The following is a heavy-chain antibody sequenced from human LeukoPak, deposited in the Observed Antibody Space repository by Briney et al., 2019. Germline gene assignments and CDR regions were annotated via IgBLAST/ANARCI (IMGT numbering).Heavy chain of an antibody. D-gene: IGHD3-22*01. CDR1: GGSISSYY. Sequence: KASETLSLTCTVSGGSISSYYWSWIRQPPGKGLEWIGYIYYSGSTNYNPSLKSRVTISVDTSKNQFSLKLSSVTAADTAVYYCARENYDSSGYYLKNWFDPWGQGTLVTVSS. CDR3: ARENYDSSGYYLKNWFDP. J-gene: IGHJ5*02. V-gene: IGHV4-59*01. CDR2: IYYSGST.